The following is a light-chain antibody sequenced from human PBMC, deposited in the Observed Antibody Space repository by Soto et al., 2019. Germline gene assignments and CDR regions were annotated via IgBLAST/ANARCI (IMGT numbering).Light chain of an antibody. CDR3: QKNGRSPPYT. CDR2: GAS. J-gene: IGKJ2*01. V-gene: IGKV3-20*01. CDR1: QSFSSSY. Sequence: EIVLTQSPGTLSLSPGEGATLSCRASQSFSSSYLAWYQQKPGQPPRLLIYGASNRATGNADRFSGSGSGTGFTLTIKRLEPENYAVYYCQKNGRSPPYTFGPGNKLEIK.